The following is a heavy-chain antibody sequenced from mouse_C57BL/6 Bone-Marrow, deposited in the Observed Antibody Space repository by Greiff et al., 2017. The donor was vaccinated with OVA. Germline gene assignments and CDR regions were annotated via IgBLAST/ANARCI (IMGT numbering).Heavy chain of an antibody. CDR1: GFSLSTFGMG. J-gene: IGHJ2*01. CDR2: IWWDDDK. V-gene: IGHV8-8*01. CDR3: ARIVGGTAVVAKNYFDG. D-gene: IGHD1-1*01. Sequence: VKLQESGPGILQPSQTLSLTCSFSGFSLSTFGMGVGWIRQPSGKGLEWLAHIWWDDDKYYNPALKSRPTISKDTSKSQVFLKIANVDTAESATYYCARIVGGTAVVAKNYFDGWGEGTTLTVSS.